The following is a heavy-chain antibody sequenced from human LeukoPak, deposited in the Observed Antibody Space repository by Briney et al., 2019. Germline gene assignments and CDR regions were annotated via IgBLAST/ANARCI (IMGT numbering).Heavy chain of an antibody. CDR2: IYYSGST. CDR1: GGSISSTIYY. Sequence: SETLSLTCTVSGGSISSTIYYWGWIRQPPGKGLEWIGSIYYSGSTYYNPSLKSRVTMSVDTSKNQFSLKLSSVTAADTAVYYCARDPTYSSSWYSGFYYYGMDVWGQGTTVTVSS. CDR3: ARDPTYSSSWYSGFYYYGMDV. J-gene: IGHJ6*02. D-gene: IGHD6-13*01. V-gene: IGHV4-39*07.